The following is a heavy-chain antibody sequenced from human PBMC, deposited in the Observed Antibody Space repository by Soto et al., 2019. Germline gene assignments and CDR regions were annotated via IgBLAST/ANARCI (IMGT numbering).Heavy chain of an antibody. V-gene: IGHV3-74*01. CDR2: ISNDGSDT. CDR1: GLPFGDNW. D-gene: IGHD4-4*01. Sequence: EVQLVESGGGLVQPGGSLRRSCAASGLPFGDNWMHWVRQAPGKGLVWVSRISNDGSDTTYADSVRGRFTVSRDNAKNTLYLQMNSLRAEDTAVYYCARNSYSSATHWGHGTLVTVSS. J-gene: IGHJ4*01. CDR3: ARNSYSSATH.